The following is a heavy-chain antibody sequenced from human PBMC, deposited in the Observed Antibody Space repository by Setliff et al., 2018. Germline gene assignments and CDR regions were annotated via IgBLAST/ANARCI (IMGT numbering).Heavy chain of an antibody. Sequence: SETLSLTCTVSGGSISSSGYYWSWIRQSPGMGLEWIGSIYYRGSTYYNPSFKSRLTISVDTSQNQFSLRLTSVTAADTAVYYCARTGTYRYFDYWGQGALVTVSS. V-gene: IGHV4-39*01. CDR2: IYYRGST. CDR1: GGSISSSGYY. D-gene: IGHD1-1*01. J-gene: IGHJ4*02. CDR3: ARTGTYRYFDY.